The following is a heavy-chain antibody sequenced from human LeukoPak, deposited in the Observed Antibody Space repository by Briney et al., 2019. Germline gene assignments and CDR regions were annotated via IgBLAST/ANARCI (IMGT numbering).Heavy chain of an antibody. D-gene: IGHD3-16*01. J-gene: IGHJ4*02. CDR2: ISYDGGNE. CDR1: GFAFSRSA. Sequence: GGSLRLSCAASGFAFSRSAMHWVRQARGKGLEXXXLISYDGGNEYYGDSVKGRFTVSRDNSKNTLYLQMSSLRADDTAVYYCGRAGFGELYPYVDSWGQGTLVTVSS. CDR3: GRAGFGELYPYVDS. V-gene: IGHV3-30*04.